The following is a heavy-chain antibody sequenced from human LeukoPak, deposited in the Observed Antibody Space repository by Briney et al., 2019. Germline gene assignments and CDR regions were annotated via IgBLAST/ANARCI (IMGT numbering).Heavy chain of an antibody. CDR2: ISTYDGNA. D-gene: IGHD5-18*01. CDR1: GYSFTSYG. Sequence: ASVKVSCKASGYSFTSYGITWVRQAPGQGLEWMGWISTYDGNANYAQKLQGRVTMTTDTSTITAYMELRSLRSADTAVYYCARAPSGFTYGPGDHWGQGTLVTVSS. V-gene: IGHV1-18*01. CDR3: ARAPSGFTYGPGDH. J-gene: IGHJ4*02.